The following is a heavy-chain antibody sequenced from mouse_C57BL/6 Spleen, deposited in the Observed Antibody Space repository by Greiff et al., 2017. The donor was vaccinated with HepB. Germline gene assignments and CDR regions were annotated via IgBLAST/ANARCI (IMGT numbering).Heavy chain of an antibody. CDR1: GYSITSGYY. D-gene: IGHD1-1*01. CDR2: ISYDGSN. V-gene: IGHV3-6*01. J-gene: IGHJ2*01. CDR3: ASAITTVVAFDY. Sequence: EVKLQESGPGLVKPSQSLSLTCSVTGYSITSGYYWNWIRQFPGNKLEWMGYISYDGSNNYNPSLKNRISITRDTSKNQFFLKLNSVTTEDTATYYGASAITTVVAFDYWGQGTTLTVSS.